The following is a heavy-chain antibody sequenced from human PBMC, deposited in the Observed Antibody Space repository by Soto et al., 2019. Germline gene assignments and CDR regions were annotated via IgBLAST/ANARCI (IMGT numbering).Heavy chain of an antibody. J-gene: IGHJ4*02. CDR2: INGGNGDT. D-gene: IGHD2-2*01. Sequence: ASVKVSCKASGYTFTGYAIHWVRQAPGQRLEWMGWINGGNGDTKYSQKFQGRVTITRDTSASTAYMELTSLGSEDTAVYHCARGYCSSTSCQYSFDYWGQGTLVTVSS. CDR1: GYTFTGYA. CDR3: ARGYCSSTSCQYSFDY. V-gene: IGHV1-3*01.